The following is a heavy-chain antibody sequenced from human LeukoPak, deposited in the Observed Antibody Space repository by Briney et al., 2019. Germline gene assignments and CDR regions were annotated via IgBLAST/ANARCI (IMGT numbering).Heavy chain of an antibody. J-gene: IGHJ5*02. CDR3: ARQSPVYDFWSGYHLSWFDP. D-gene: IGHD3-3*01. CDR2: MYTSGST. V-gene: IGHV4-4*07. CDR1: GGSISSNY. Sequence: SETLSLTCTVSGGSISSNYWSWIRQPAGKGLEWIGLMYTSGSTNYNPSLKSRVTMSVDTSKNQFSLKLSSVTAADTAVYYCARQSPVYDFWSGYHLSWFDPWGQGTLVTVSS.